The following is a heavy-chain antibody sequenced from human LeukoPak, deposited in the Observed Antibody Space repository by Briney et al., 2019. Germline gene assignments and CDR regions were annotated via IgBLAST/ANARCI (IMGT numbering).Heavy chain of an antibody. CDR1: GFTFSSYA. CDR2: ISYDGSNK. Sequence: PGGSLRLSCAASGFTFSSYAMHWVRQAPGKGLEWVAVISYDGSNKYYADSVKGRFTISRDNSKNTLYLQMNSLRAEDTAVYYCAKSFLARGYYYDSSGYLGYWGQGTLVTVSS. V-gene: IGHV3-30*04. CDR3: AKSFLARGYYYDSSGYLGY. J-gene: IGHJ4*02. D-gene: IGHD3-22*01.